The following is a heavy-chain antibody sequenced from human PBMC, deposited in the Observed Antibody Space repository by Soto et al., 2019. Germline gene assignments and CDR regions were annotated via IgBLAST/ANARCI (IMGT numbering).Heavy chain of an antibody. CDR3: AGTNILTGYYQDY. Sequence: GGCIRLSCAASGLTFNSYSMDWVCQAPGKGLEWVSSISSSSSYIYYADSVKGRFTISRDNAKNSLYLQMNSLRAEDTAVYYCAGTNILTGYYQDYWGQGTLVTVSS. J-gene: IGHJ4*02. D-gene: IGHD3-9*01. CDR1: GLTFNSYS. V-gene: IGHV3-21*01. CDR2: ISSSSSYI.